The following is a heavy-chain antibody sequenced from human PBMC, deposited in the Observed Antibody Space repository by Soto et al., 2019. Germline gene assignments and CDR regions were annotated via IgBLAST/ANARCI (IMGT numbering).Heavy chain of an antibody. Sequence: QVQLVQSGAEVKEPGDSVRVSCEASGYTFTAYYIHWVRQAPGQRLEWMGWINPKFGDTTYAQDFQGRVSMTRDMSISTGYMELSRLTSDDTAIYYCARNMDYYYGRGSGNGHGVWGQGTTVTVFS. CDR3: ARNMDYYYGRGSGNGHGV. CDR2: INPKFGDT. V-gene: IGHV1-2*02. CDR1: GYTFTAYY. J-gene: IGHJ6*02. D-gene: IGHD3-10*02.